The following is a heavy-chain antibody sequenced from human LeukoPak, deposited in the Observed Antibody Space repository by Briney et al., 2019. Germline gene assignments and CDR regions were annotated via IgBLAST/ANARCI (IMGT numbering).Heavy chain of an antibody. V-gene: IGHV4-59*12. CDR1: GGSISRYY. CDR3: ARGGITMVR. Sequence: SETLSLTCTVSGGSISRYYWSWIRQPPGKGLEWIGSIYYSGSTYYNPSLKSRVTISVDTSKNQFSLKLSSVTAADTAVYYCARGGITMVRWGQGTLVTVSS. D-gene: IGHD3-10*01. J-gene: IGHJ4*02. CDR2: IYYSGST.